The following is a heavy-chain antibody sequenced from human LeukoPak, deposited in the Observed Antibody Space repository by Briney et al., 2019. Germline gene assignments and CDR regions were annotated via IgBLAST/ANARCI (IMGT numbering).Heavy chain of an antibody. V-gene: IGHV1-69*13. D-gene: IGHD4/OR15-4a*01. CDR2: IIPIFGTA. J-gene: IGHJ4*02. CDR3: ARGGAYGGYFDY. CDR1: GGTFSSYA. Sequence: VASVKVSCKASGGTFSSYAISWVRQAPGQGLEWMGGIIPIFGTANYAQKFQGRVTITADESTSTAYMELSSLRAEDTAVYYCARGGAYGGYFDYWGQGTLVTVSS.